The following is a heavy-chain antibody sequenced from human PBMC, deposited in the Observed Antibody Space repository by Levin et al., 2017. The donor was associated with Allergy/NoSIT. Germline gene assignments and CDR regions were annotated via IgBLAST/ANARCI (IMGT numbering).Heavy chain of an antibody. Sequence: GGSLRLSCAASGFTVSSNYMSWVRQAPGKGLEWVSVIYSGGSTYYADSVKGRFTISRDNSKNTLYLQMNSLRAEDTAVYYCAKGLKGGYDFWSGYYPDYYYYGMDVWGQGTTVTVSS. V-gene: IGHV3-66*01. CDR1: GFTVSSNY. CDR2: IYSGGST. J-gene: IGHJ6*02. D-gene: IGHD3-3*01. CDR3: AKGLKGGYDFWSGYYPDYYYYGMDV.